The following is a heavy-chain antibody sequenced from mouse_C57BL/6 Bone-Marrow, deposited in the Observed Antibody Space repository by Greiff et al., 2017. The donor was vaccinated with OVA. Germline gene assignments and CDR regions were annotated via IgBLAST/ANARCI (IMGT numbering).Heavy chain of an antibody. CDR2: ISSGSSTI. CDR1: GFTFSDYG. Sequence: EVMLVESGGGLVKPGGSLKLSCAASGFTFSDYGMHWVRQAPEKGLEWVAYISSGSSTIYYADTVKGRFTIARDNAKNTLFLQMTRLRSEDTAMYYCATLLSTTGRGAMDYWGQGTSVTVSS. D-gene: IGHD2-4*01. V-gene: IGHV5-17*01. CDR3: ATLLSTTGRGAMDY. J-gene: IGHJ4*01.